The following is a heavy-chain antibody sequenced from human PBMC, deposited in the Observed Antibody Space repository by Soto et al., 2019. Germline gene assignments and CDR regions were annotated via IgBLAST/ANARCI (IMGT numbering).Heavy chain of an antibody. CDR3: ARYYGSGSYYRYYGMDV. Sequence: QVQLVQSGAEVKKPGSSVKVSCKASGGTFSSYAISWVRQAPGQGLEWMGGIIPIFGTANYAQKFRGRVTITADKSTSTAYMELSSLRSEDTAVYYCARYYGSGSYYRYYGMDVWGQGTTVTVSS. J-gene: IGHJ6*02. CDR1: GGTFSSYA. D-gene: IGHD3-10*01. CDR2: IIPIFGTA. V-gene: IGHV1-69*06.